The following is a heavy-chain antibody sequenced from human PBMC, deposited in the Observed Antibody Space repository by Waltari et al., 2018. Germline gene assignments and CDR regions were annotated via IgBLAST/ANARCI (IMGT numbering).Heavy chain of an antibody. V-gene: IGHV4-34*01. CDR3: AIPSRYFPPLDI. Sequence: QVQLQQWGAGLLKPSETLSLTCAVYGGSFSDHYWSWIRQPPGKGLEWIGEIDRGGSTTYNPSLKSRVTISIDTSKNQFSLKLRSVTAADTAVYYSAIPSRYFPPLDIWGQGTMVTVSS. D-gene: IGHD6-13*01. CDR1: GGSFSDHY. CDR2: IDRGGST. J-gene: IGHJ3*02.